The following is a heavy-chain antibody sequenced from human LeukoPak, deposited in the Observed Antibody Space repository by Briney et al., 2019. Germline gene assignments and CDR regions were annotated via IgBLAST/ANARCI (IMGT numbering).Heavy chain of an antibody. J-gene: IGHJ6*02. CDR1: GYTFTGYY. V-gene: IGHV1-2*02. CDR3: AREAILTGYWGEGMDV. D-gene: IGHD3-9*01. Sequence: ASVKVSCKASGYTFTGYYMHWVRQAPGQGLEWMGWINPNSGGTNYAQKFQGRVTMTRDTSISTAYMELSRLRSDDTAVYYCAREAILTGYWGEGMDVWAKGPRSPSP. CDR2: INPNSGGT.